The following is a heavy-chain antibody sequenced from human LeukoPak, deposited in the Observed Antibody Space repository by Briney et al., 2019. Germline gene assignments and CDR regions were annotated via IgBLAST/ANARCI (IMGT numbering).Heavy chain of an antibody. D-gene: IGHD6-13*01. CDR3: AKDEREWQQLVQYFDY. CDR2: ISNSGATT. J-gene: IGHJ4*02. Sequence: AGGSLRLSCAASGFTFSSYDMSWVRQAPGKGLEWVSGISNSGATTYYADSVKGRFTISRDNSKNTLYLQMNSLRAEDTAVYYCAKDEREWQQLVQYFDYWGQGTLVTVSS. V-gene: IGHV3-23*01. CDR1: GFTFSSYD.